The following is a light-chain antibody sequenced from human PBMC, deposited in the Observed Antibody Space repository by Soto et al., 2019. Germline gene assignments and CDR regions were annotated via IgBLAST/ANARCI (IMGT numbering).Light chain of an antibody. CDR1: QIFSSNY. CDR3: QQYGSSTWT. J-gene: IGKJ1*01. Sequence: EIVLPQSPGTLSLSPGESATLSCRASQIFSSNYLAWYQQKPGQAPRLLIDDTSNRATGIPDRFSGSGSGTDFTLTISRLEPEDFAVYYCQQYGSSTWTFGQGTKVEIK. CDR2: DTS. V-gene: IGKV3-20*01.